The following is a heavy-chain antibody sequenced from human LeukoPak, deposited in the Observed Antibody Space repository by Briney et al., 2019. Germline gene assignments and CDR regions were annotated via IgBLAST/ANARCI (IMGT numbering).Heavy chain of an antibody. Sequence: SVKVSCKASGGTFSSYAISWVRQAPGQGLEWMGGIIPIFGTANYAQKFQGRVTITADESTCTAYMELSSLRSEDTAVYYCASRSGSYYDSSGLNWFDPWGQGTPVTVSS. D-gene: IGHD3-22*01. CDR3: ASRSGSYYDSSGLNWFDP. V-gene: IGHV1-69*13. J-gene: IGHJ5*01. CDR1: GGTFSSYA. CDR2: IIPIFGTA.